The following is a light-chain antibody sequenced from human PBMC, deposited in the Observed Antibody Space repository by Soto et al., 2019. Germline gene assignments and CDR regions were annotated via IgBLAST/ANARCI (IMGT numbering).Light chain of an antibody. CDR2: EVN. V-gene: IGLV2-8*01. CDR1: SSDVGGYNY. Sequence: QSALTQPPSASGSPGQSVTIACTGTSSDVGGYNYVSWYQQHPGKAPKLMIYEVNKRPSGVPDRFPGSKSGNTASLTVSGLQAEDETDYYCSSYAGSNDLIFGGGTKLTVL. J-gene: IGLJ2*01. CDR3: SSYAGSNDLI.